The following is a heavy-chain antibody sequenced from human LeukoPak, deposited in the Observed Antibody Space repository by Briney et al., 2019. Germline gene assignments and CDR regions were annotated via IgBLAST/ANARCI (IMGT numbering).Heavy chain of an antibody. J-gene: IGHJ6*02. D-gene: IGHD2-15*01. V-gene: IGHV1-2*02. CDR2: INPNSGGT. CDR1: GYTFTGYY. Sequence: GASVKVSCKASGYTFTGYYMHWVRQAPGQGLEWMGWINPNSGGTNYAQKFQGRVTMTRDTSISTAYMELSRLRSDDTAVYSCARDLQADCSGGSCYSSGYYYYGMDVWGQGTTVTVSS. CDR3: ARDLQADCSGGSCYSSGYYYYGMDV.